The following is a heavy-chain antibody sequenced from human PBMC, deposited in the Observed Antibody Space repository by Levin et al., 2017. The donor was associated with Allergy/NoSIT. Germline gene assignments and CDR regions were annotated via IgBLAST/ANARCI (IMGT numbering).Heavy chain of an antibody. D-gene: IGHD2-8*01. CDR1: GFTFSSYS. CDR3: ARDLVLMVYASSTNFDY. CDR2: ISSSSSAI. J-gene: IGHJ4*02. V-gene: IGHV3-48*01. Sequence: GGSLRLSCAASGFTFSSYSMNWVRQAPGKGLEWVSYISSSSSAIYYADSVKGRFTISRDNAKNSLYLQMNSLRAEDTAVYYCARDLVLMVYASSTNFDYWGQGTLVTVSS.